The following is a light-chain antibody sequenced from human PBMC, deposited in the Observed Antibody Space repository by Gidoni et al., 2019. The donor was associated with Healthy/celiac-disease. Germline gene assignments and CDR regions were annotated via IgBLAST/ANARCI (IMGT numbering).Light chain of an antibody. V-gene: IGKV1-5*03. CDR1: QSISSW. CDR3: QQYNSYSRT. CDR2: KAS. J-gene: IGKJ2*01. Sequence: DRQMTQSPSTLSASVGDRVTITCRASQSISSWLAWYQQKPGKAPKLLIYKASSLESGVPSRFSGSGSGTEFTLTISSLQPDDFATYYCQQYNSYSRTFGQGTKLEIK.